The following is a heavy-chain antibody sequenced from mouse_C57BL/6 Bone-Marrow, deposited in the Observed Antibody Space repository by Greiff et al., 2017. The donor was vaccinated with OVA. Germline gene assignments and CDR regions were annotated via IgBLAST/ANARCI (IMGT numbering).Heavy chain of an antibody. Sequence: EVKLMESGPGLVKPSQSLSLTCSVTGYSITSGYYWNWIRQFPGNKLEWMGYISYDGSNNYNPSLKNRISITRDTSKNQFFLKLNSVTTEDTATYYCASAIYPEGVWFAYWGQGTLVTVSA. V-gene: IGHV3-6*01. CDR2: ISYDGSN. CDR3: ASAIYPEGVWFAY. D-gene: IGHD2-1*01. CDR1: GYSITSGYY. J-gene: IGHJ3*01.